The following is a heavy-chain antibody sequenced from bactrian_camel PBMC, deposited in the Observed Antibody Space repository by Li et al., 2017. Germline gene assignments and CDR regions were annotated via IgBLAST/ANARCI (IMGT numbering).Heavy chain of an antibody. V-gene: IGHV3S6*01. CDR3: AARSDGWTYGEYNY. J-gene: IGHJ4*01. CDR1: GFAFSSYC. D-gene: IGHD5*01. Sequence: HVQLVESGGGSVPVGGSLRLSCVASGFAFSSYCLAWFRQVPGEERTAVASIDNDYSTEYAASVKGRFTVSKDNAKRTLYLQMNSLKPEDTAMYYCAARSDGWTYGEYNYWGQGTQVTVS. CDR2: IDNDYST.